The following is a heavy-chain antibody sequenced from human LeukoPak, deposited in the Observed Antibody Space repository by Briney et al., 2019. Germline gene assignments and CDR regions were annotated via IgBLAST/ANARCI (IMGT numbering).Heavy chain of an antibody. CDR1: GGTFNSYA. CDR3: ARNRYFDL. CDR2: ITAIFRTT. V-gene: IGHV1-69*13. Sequence: GASVKVSCKTSGGTFNSYAISWVRQAPGQGLEWMGGITAIFRTTNYAQKFQGRVTITADESMSTVYMELSSLRSEDTAVYYCARNRYFDLWGRGTLVTVSS. J-gene: IGHJ2*01. D-gene: IGHD1-14*01.